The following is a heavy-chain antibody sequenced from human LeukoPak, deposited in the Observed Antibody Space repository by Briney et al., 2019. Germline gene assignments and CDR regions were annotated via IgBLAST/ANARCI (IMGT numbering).Heavy chain of an antibody. CDR3: ARPYYSSAYYGDAFDI. V-gene: IGHV3-33*01. D-gene: IGHD3-22*01. J-gene: IGHJ3*02. Sequence: GGPLRLSCAASGFTFSIYGMHWVRQAPGKGLEWVAVIWYDGSSKYYADSVKGRFTISRDNSKNTLSLQMNSLRAEDTGVYYCARPYYSSAYYGDAFDIWGQGTMVTVSS. CDR2: IWYDGSSK. CDR1: GFTFSIYG.